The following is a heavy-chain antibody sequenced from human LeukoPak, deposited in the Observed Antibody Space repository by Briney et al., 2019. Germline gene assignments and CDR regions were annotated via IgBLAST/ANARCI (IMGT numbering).Heavy chain of an antibody. J-gene: IGHJ4*02. D-gene: IGHD2-8*01. CDR2: INHSGST. V-gene: IGHV4-34*01. CDR1: GGSFSGYY. CDR3: AREVVEKSYCTNGVCYN. Sequence: PSETLSLTCAVYGGSFSGYYWSWIRQPPGKGLEWIGEINHSGSTNYNPSLKSRVTISVDTSKNQFSLKLSSVTAADTAVYYCAREVVEKSYCTNGVCYNWGQGTLVTVSS.